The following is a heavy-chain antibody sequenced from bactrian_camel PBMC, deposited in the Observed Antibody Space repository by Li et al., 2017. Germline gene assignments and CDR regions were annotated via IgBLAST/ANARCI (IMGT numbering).Heavy chain of an antibody. CDR3: AADVPLSALSGDRRSTVVMTGTSPIRYNY. V-gene: IGHV3S1*01. Sequence: HVQLVESGGGSVQAGGSLRHSCAASGYTHSIDCMGWFRQAPGKEREGVAAIYTHDGQTHYFDSAKGRYTISHNKYNNTVFLQMNILKPEDTAMYYCAADVPLSALSGDRRSTVVMTGTSPIRYNYWGQGTQVTVS. J-gene: IGHJ4*01. D-gene: IGHD6*01. CDR1: GYTHSIDC. CDR2: IYTHDGQT.